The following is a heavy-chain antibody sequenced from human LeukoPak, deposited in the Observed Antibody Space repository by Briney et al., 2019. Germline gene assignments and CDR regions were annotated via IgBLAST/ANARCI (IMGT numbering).Heavy chain of an antibody. Sequence: ASVKVSCKASAYTFTGEYMHWVRQAPGHGLEWMGWINPNSGGTNYAQKFQGRVTMTRDTSISTAYMELSRLRSDDTAVYYCARDGGTTGTTSAFDIWGQGTMVTVSS. J-gene: IGHJ3*02. CDR2: INPNSGGT. D-gene: IGHD1-1*01. V-gene: IGHV1-2*02. CDR1: AYTFTGEY. CDR3: ARDGGTTGTTSAFDI.